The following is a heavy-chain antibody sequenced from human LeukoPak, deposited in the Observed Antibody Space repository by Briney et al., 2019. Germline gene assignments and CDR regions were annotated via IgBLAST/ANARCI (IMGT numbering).Heavy chain of an antibody. V-gene: IGHV3-74*01. Sequence: PGGSLRLSCAASGFTFSGRWMHWVRQAPGKGLVWVSGISSDGSSTNYAGSVKGRFTISRDNAKNTLYLQMNSLSAEGTAVYYCARDLAGSGYDGEFDNWGQGTLVTVSS. CDR1: GFTFSGRW. J-gene: IGHJ4*02. CDR3: ARDLAGSGYDGEFDN. D-gene: IGHD5-12*01. CDR2: ISSDGSST.